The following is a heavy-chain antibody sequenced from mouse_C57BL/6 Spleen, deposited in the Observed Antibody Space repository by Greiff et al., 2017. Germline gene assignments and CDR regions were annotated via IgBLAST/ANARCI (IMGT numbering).Heavy chain of an antibody. CDR3: ARGAYYSNYGGAWFAY. Sequence: VQLQQPGAELVKPGASVKMSCKASGYTFTSYWITWVKQRPGQGLEWIGDIYPGSGSTNYNEKFKSKATLTVDTSSSTAYMQLSSLTSEDSAVYYCARGAYYSNYGGAWFAYWGQGTLVTVSA. CDR2: IYPGSGST. CDR1: GYTFTSYW. V-gene: IGHV1-55*01. J-gene: IGHJ3*01. D-gene: IGHD2-5*01.